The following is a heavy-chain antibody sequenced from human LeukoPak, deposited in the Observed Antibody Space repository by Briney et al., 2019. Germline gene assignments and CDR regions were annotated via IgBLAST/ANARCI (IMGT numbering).Heavy chain of an antibody. D-gene: IGHD5-24*01. V-gene: IGHV3-21*01. Sequence: GPSLRLSCAASGVTFSSYSMNWVRQAPGKGLEWVSSISSSSSYIYYADSVRSRFTISRDNANNSMYLQMNSLRAEDTAVYYCARAGALGAGYNSYWGQGPLVTAPS. CDR2: ISSSSSYI. CDR3: ARAGALGAGYNSY. CDR1: GVTFSSYS. J-gene: IGHJ4*02.